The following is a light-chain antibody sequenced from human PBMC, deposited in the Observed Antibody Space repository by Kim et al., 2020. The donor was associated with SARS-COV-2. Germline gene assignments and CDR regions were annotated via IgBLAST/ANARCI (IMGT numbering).Light chain of an antibody. J-gene: IGLJ2*01. CDR2: GKY. V-gene: IGLV3-19*01. CDR1: SLRNYY. Sequence: AMGQTGRLTCQGESLRNYYATCDRLLPGQAPVLVLYGKYNRPSGIPDRFSGSASGNTASLTITGAQAEEEGDYYCNSRDSSGDHVVFGGGTQLTVL. CDR3: NSRDSSGDHVV.